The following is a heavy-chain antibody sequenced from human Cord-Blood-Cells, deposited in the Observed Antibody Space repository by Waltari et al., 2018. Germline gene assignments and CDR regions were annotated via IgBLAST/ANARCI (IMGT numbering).Heavy chain of an antibody. D-gene: IGHD3-22*01. CDR1: GGSISSYY. V-gene: IGHV4-59*01. CDR2: IYYSGST. Sequence: QVQLQESGPGLVKPSAILSITCPGPGGSISSYYCICIRQPPGKGLEWIGYIYYSGSTNYNPSLKSRVTISVDTSKNQFSLKLSSVTAADTAVYYCARERPDSSGYYYFDYWGQGTLVTVSS. J-gene: IGHJ4*02. CDR3: ARERPDSSGYYYFDY.